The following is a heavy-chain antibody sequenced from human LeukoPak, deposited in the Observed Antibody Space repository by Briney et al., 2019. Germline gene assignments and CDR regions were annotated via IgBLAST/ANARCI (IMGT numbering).Heavy chain of an antibody. CDR3: ARDLDYYDSCAYHSGTL. Sequence: AGGSLRLSCAASGFTFSRYWMHWVRQAPGKGLVWVSRINTDGSSTTYADSVKGRFTISRDNAKNTLFLQMNSLRAEDTAVYYCARDLDYYDSCAYHSGTLWGQGTLVTVSS. V-gene: IGHV3-74*03. CDR1: GFTFSRYW. CDR2: INTDGSST. D-gene: IGHD3-22*01. J-gene: IGHJ4*02.